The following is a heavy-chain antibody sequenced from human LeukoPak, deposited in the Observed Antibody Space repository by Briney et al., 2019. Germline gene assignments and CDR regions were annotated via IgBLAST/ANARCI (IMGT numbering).Heavy chain of an antibody. D-gene: IGHD2-2*02. V-gene: IGHV3-15*01. J-gene: IGHJ4*02. Sequence: PGGSLRLSCAASGFTFSNGWMSWVRQAPGKGLEWVGRIKSKSERGTTDYAAPVKGRFTNSRDGSTNTVYLHMNSLKTEDTAVYFCTSNLYCSTSSCYTLDNWGQGTLVAVSP. CDR1: GFTFSNGW. CDR2: IKSKSERGTT. CDR3: TSNLYCSTSSCYTLDN.